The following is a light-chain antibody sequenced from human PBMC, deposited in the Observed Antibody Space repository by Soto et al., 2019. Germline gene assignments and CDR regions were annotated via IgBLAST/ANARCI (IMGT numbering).Light chain of an antibody. CDR3: QQYDNLIT. CDR1: QYIRKY. CDR2: DAS. J-gene: IGKJ1*01. V-gene: IGKV1-33*01. Sequence: DIRMTQSPSTLSSSGVYICTISGQSSQYIRKYLNWYQQKPGKAPKLLIYDASNLETGVPSRFSGSGSGTDFTFTISSLQPEDIATYYCQQYDNLITFGQGTKVDIK.